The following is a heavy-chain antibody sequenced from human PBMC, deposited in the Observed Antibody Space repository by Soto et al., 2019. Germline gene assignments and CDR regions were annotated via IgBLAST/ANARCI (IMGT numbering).Heavy chain of an antibody. J-gene: IGHJ6*02. CDR1: GFTFSSYA. CDR3: SKDSDPVSTSSGDV. Sequence: EVQLLESGGGLVQPGGSLRLSCAASGFTFSSYAMSWVRQAPGKGLEWVSAISGSGGSTYYADSVKGRFTISRDNSKNTLYLQMNSLRAEDTAVYYCSKDSDPVSTSSGDVWGQGTTVTVSS. CDR2: ISGSGGST. V-gene: IGHV3-23*01. D-gene: IGHD6-25*01.